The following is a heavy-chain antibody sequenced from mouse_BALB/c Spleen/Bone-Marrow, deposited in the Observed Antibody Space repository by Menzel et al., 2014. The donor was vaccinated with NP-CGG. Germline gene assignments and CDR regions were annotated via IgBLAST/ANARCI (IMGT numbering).Heavy chain of an antibody. D-gene: IGHD2-3*01. V-gene: IGHV1-4*01. CDR1: GYTFTSYT. CDR3: ARSRGLLPNYYAMDY. Sequence: VQLVESGAELARPGASVKMSCKASGYTFTSYTMHWVKQRPGQGLEWIGYINPSSGYTNYNQKFKDKATLTADKSSSTAYMQLSSLTSEDSAVYYCARSRGLLPNYYAMDYWGQGTSVTVSS. J-gene: IGHJ4*01. CDR2: INPSSGYT.